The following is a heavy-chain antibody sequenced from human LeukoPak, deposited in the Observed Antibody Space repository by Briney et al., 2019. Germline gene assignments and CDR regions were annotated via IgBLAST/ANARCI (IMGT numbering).Heavy chain of an antibody. J-gene: IGHJ4*02. Sequence: SETLSLTCTVSGGSISSGGYYWSWIRQHPGKGLEWIGYIYYSGSTYYNPSLKSRVTISVDTSKNQLSLKLSSVTASDTAVYYCVRDRELGYWGQGTLVTVSS. CDR1: GGSISSGGYY. CDR2: IYYSGST. V-gene: IGHV4-61*08. D-gene: IGHD1-26*01. CDR3: VRDRELGY.